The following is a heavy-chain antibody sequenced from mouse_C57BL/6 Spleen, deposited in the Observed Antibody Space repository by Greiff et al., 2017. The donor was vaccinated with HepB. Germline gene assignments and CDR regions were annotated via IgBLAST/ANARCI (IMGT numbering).Heavy chain of an antibody. CDR2: IYPGSGST. D-gene: IGHD6-1*01. CDR1: GYTFTSYW. J-gene: IGHJ4*01. V-gene: IGHV1-55*01. CDR3: ARSGSADAMDY. Sequence: VQLQQSGAELVKPGASVKMSCKASGYTFTSYWITWVKQRPGQGLEWIGDIYPGSGSTNYNEKFKSKATLTVDTSSSTAYMQLSSLTSEDSAVYYGARSGSADAMDYWGQGTSVTVSS.